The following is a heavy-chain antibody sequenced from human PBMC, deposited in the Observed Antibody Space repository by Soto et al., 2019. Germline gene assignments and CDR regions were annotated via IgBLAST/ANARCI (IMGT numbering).Heavy chain of an antibody. Sequence: QVHLEESGVGLVKPGGYLRLSCTASGFTFSDYYMSWIRQAPGKGLEWLAYISGSGSTTYYTESVKGRFAISRDNARTSLYLQINSLRVEDSAVYYFARSSLTYFEFWGQGTLVTVSS. CDR1: GFTFSDYY. CDR3: ARSSLTYFEF. CDR2: ISGSGSTT. J-gene: IGHJ4*02. V-gene: IGHV3-11*01.